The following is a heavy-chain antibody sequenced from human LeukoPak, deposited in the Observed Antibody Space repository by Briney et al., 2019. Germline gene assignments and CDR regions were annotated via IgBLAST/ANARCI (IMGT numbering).Heavy chain of an antibody. CDR1: GFTFSSYG. CDR2: ISYDGSNK. Sequence: GGSLRLSCAASGFTFSSYGMHWVRQAPDKGLEWVAVISYDGSNKYYADSVKGRFTISRDNSKNTLYLQMNSLRAEDTAVYYCAKEETGYFDYWGQGTLVTVSS. J-gene: IGHJ4*02. CDR3: AKEETGYFDY. V-gene: IGHV3-30*18.